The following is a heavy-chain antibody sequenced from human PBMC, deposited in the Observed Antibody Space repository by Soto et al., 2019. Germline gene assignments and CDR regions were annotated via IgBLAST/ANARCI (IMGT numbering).Heavy chain of an antibody. Sequence: QVQLVESGGGVVQPGRSLRLSCAASGFTFSNYGMHWVRQTPGKGLEWVALILYDGSNKYYGDSVKGRFTISRDNSKNTLYLQVSSLRAEDTAVYYCAKSRDAYNFYFYYGMDVWGQGTTVTVSS. CDR2: ILYDGSNK. V-gene: IGHV3-30*18. CDR1: GFTFSNYG. J-gene: IGHJ6*02. CDR3: AKSRDAYNFYFYYGMDV. D-gene: IGHD2-2*01.